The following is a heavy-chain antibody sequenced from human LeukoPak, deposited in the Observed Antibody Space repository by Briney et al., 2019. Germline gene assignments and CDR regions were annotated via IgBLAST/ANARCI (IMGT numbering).Heavy chain of an antibody. CDR3: ARLFRSGSYYAFDY. D-gene: IGHD1-26*01. CDR1: GFTFSSYW. J-gene: IGHJ4*02. CDR2: INSDGSST. V-gene: IGHV3-74*01. Sequence: GGSLRLSCAASGFTFSSYWMHWVRQAPGKGLVWVSRINSDGSSTSYADAVKGRFTISRDNAKNTLYLQMNSLRAEDTAVYYCARLFRSGSYYAFDYWGQGTLVTVSS.